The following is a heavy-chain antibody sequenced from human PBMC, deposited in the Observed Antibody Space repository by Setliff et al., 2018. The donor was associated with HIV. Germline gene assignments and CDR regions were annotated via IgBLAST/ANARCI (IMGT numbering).Heavy chain of an antibody. CDR3: ARVPSGAAGLVRAGFYF. CDR1: GYNFITYY. Sequence: GASVKVSCKASGYNFITYYIHWVRQAPGQGLEWMGLIHPRSGSTNYAQKFQDKVNVTTDTSTNTTYMKLRGLRSDDTATYYCARVPSGAAGLVRAGFYFWGQGTLVTVSS. D-gene: IGHD6-25*01. CDR2: IHPRSGST. V-gene: IGHV1-46*01. J-gene: IGHJ4*01.